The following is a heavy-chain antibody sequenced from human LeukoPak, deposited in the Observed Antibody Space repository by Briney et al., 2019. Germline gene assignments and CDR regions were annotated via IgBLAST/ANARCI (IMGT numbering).Heavy chain of an antibody. V-gene: IGHV3-23*01. CDR3: AKRLGDPRAFDF. CDR1: GFTFSSYA. J-gene: IGHJ4*02. CDR2: LSSSAGTT. D-gene: IGHD2-21*02. Sequence: PGGSLRLSCAASGFTFSSYAMSWVRQAPGKGLEWVSTLSSSAGTTYCADSVKGRFTISRDNSKNTLYLQMSSLRAEDTAIYYCAKRLGDPRAFDFWGQGTLVTVSS.